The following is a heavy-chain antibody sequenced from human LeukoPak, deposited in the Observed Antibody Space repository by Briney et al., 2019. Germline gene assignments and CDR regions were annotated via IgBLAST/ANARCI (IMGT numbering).Heavy chain of an antibody. D-gene: IGHD6-13*01. CDR1: GFIFSNSA. V-gene: IGHV3-43*02. Sequence: GGSLRLSCAASGFIFSNSAMHWVRQAPGQGLEWVSLISGDGGSTYYADSVKGRFTISRDNSKNSLYLQMNSLRTEDTALYYCAKDEIAAAGDFDYWGQGTLVTVSS. CDR3: AKDEIAAAGDFDY. J-gene: IGHJ4*02. CDR2: ISGDGGST.